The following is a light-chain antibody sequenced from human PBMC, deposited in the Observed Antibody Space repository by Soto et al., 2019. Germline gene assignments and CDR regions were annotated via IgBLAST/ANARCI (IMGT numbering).Light chain of an antibody. Sequence: QSVLTQPPSASGSPGQSVAISCTGTSSDVGGYNYVSWYQQHPGKAPKLMIYEVNKRPSGVPDRFSGSKSGNTASLTVSGLQAEDEADYYCSSYTSSRTLVFGGGTKVTVL. V-gene: IGLV2-8*01. CDR1: SSDVGGYNY. CDR2: EVN. CDR3: SSYTSSRTLV. J-gene: IGLJ2*01.